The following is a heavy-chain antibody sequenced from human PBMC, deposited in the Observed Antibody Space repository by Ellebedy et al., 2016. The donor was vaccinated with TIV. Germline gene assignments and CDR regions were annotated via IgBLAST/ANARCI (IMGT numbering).Heavy chain of an antibody. D-gene: IGHD1-1*01. CDR3: AKDTNGANSPVDY. J-gene: IGHJ4*02. Sequence: GESLKISXAASGVTFSSYAMSWVRQAPDKGLDWVSAISGSGGSTYYADSVKGRFTISRDNSKNTLYLQMNSLRAEDTAVYYCAKDTNGANSPVDYWGQGTLVTVSS. CDR2: ISGSGGST. CDR1: GVTFSSYA. V-gene: IGHV3-23*01.